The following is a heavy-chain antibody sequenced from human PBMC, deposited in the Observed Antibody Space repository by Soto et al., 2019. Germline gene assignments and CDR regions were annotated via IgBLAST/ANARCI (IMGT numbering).Heavy chain of an antibody. D-gene: IGHD3-3*01. Sequence: PSETLSLTCTVSGGSITSGGNSWSWIRQPPGEGLEWIGYIYHSGDTYYNPSLKSRVSISIDRSRNQFSLKLNSVTAADTAVYYCARGNDFWRATDLVVGWFDPWGQGTLVTVS. CDR2: IYHSGDT. CDR3: ARGNDFWRATDLVVGWFDP. V-gene: IGHV4-30-2*01. J-gene: IGHJ5*02. CDR1: GGSITSGGNS.